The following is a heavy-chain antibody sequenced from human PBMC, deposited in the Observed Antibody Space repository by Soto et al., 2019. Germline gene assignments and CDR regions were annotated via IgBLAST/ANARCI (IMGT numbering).Heavy chain of an antibody. CDR3: ATHSYGYWYFDL. V-gene: IGHV4-59*08. Sequence: VQLQESGPGLVKPSETLSLTCTVSGGSISSYYWSWIRQPPGKGLEWIGYIYYSGSTNYNPSLKSRVTISVDTSKNQFSLKLSSVTAADTAVYYCATHSYGYWYFDLWGRGTLVTVSS. D-gene: IGHD5-18*01. J-gene: IGHJ2*01. CDR2: IYYSGST. CDR1: GGSISSYY.